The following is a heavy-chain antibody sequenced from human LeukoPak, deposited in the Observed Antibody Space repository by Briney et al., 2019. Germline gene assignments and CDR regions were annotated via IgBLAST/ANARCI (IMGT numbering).Heavy chain of an antibody. CDR3: AKKHQLLSFYYYYGMDV. D-gene: IGHD2-2*01. J-gene: IGHJ6*02. V-gene: IGHV3-23*01. CDR2: ISGSGGST. Sequence: GSLRLSCAASGFTFGSYAMSWVRQAPGKGLEWVSAISGSGGSTYYADSVKGRFTISRDNSKNTLYLQMNSLRAEDTAVYYCAKKHQLLSFYYYYGMDVWGQGTTVTVSS. CDR1: GFTFGSYA.